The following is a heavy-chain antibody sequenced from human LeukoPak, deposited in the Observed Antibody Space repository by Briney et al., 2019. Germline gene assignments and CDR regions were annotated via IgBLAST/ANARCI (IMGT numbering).Heavy chain of an antibody. CDR1: GLTFADYT. D-gene: IGHD5-24*01. CDR2: IKPSGGNT. V-gene: IGHV1-46*01. J-gene: IGHJ3*02. Sequence: PGGSLRLSCAASGLTFADYTMHWVRQAPGQRLEWMGIIKPSGGNTNYAQKFQGRVTMTRDTSTSTVYMELSSLKSEDTAVYYCARVRDGYNDAYDIWGQGTMVTVSS. CDR3: ARVRDGYNDAYDI.